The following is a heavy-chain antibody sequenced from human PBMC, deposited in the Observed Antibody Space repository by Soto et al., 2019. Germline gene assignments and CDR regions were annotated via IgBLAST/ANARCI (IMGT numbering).Heavy chain of an antibody. D-gene: IGHD3-3*01. J-gene: IGHJ4*02. CDR1: GFSLTTSGVG. CDR2: IYWDDDK. CDR3: AHRVLRTVFGLVTMTAIYFDF. V-gene: IGHV2-5*02. Sequence: QITLNESGPPVVRPTETLTLTCRFSGFSLTTSGVGVGWIRQSPGKAPEWLALIYWDDDKRYSASLKSRLTITKDTSKNQVVLTVSDLDPTDTDTYYCAHRVLRTVFGLVTMTAIYFDFCGQGTPVAVSS.